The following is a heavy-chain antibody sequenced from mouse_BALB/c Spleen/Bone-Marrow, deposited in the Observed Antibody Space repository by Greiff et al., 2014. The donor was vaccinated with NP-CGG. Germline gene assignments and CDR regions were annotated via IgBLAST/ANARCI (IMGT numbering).Heavy chain of an antibody. D-gene: IGHD5-5*01. J-gene: IGHJ4*01. Sequence: DVQLQESGAELVKPGASVKLSCTAPGFNIKDTYIYWVKQRPEQGLEWVGRIDPANGNTKYDPKFQGKATIAADTSSNTAYLQLSSLTSEDTAVYYCSRGYYDYLFALDYWGHGTSVTVSS. V-gene: IGHV14-3*02. CDR3: SRGYYDYLFALDY. CDR2: IDPANGNT. CDR1: GFNIKDTY.